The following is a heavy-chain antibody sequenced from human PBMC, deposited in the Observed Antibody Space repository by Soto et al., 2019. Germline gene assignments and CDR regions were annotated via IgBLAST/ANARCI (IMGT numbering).Heavy chain of an antibody. Sequence: ASVKVSCKASGYSFTDYHIHWVRQAPGQGLEWLGRINPKSGGTSTAQKFQGWITMTTDTSISTASMELTRLTSDDTAIYYCARGDSTDCSNGVCSFFYNHDMDVWGQGTTVTVSS. J-gene: IGHJ6*02. D-gene: IGHD2-8*01. CDR2: INPKSGGT. CDR1: GYSFTDYH. V-gene: IGHV1-2*04. CDR3: ARGDSTDCSNGVCSFFYNHDMDV.